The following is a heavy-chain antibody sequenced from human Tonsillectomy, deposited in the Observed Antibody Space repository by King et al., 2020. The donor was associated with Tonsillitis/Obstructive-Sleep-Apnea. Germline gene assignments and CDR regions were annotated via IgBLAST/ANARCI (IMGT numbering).Heavy chain of an antibody. CDR1: GFTFSSYA. CDR3: AKAVDGGDAYYDFWSGYFRDYYYYYGMEV. CDR2: ISGSGGST. V-gene: IGHV3-23*04. D-gene: IGHD3-3*01. Sequence: VQLVESGGGLVQPGGSLRLSCAASGFTFSSYAMSWVRQAPGKGLEWVSAISGSGGSTYYADSVKGRFTISRDNSKNTLYLQMNSLRAEDTAVYYCAKAVDGGDAYYDFWSGYFRDYYYYYGMEVWGQGTTVTVSS. J-gene: IGHJ6*02.